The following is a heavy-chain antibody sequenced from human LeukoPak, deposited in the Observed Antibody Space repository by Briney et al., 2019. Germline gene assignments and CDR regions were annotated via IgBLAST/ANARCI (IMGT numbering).Heavy chain of an antibody. D-gene: IGHD1-1*01. Sequence: PGRSLRLTCAASGFIFGAYALHWVRQAPGKGLEWVAVISYDGSNKYYVDSVKGRITISRDKSKNTVYLQMNSLRVGDTAVYYCARDAGTDGTYFDYWGQGTLVTVSS. CDR1: GFIFGAYA. CDR3: ARDAGTDGTYFDY. CDR2: ISYDGSNK. J-gene: IGHJ4*02. V-gene: IGHV3-30*04.